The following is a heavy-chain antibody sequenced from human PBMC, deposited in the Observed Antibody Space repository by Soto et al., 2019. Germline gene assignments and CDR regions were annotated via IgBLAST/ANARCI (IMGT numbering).Heavy chain of an antibody. V-gene: IGHV1-18*01. D-gene: IGHD1-26*01. Sequence: VQLVQSGAEVKKPGASVKVSCKDSGYTFSRSGISWVRQAPGQGLAWMGWISTYNGDTNYAQKVQGRVTMTTDTSTSTAFMELMSLRSDDTAVYYCARSGSVPYYYYGLDVWGQGTTVTVSS. CDR3: ARSGSVPYYYYGLDV. CDR2: ISTYNGDT. J-gene: IGHJ6*02. CDR1: GYTFSRSG.